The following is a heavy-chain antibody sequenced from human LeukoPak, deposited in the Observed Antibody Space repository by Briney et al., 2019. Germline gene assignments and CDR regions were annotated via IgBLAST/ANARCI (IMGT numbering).Heavy chain of an antibody. CDR1: GFTFSSYW. Sequence: GGSLRLSCAASGFTFSSYWMSWVHQAPGKGLEWVANIKQDGSEKYYVDSVKGRFTISRDNAKNSLYLQMNSLRAEDTAVYYCASGGYSRGWYYFDYWGQGTLVTDSS. D-gene: IGHD6-19*01. CDR3: ASGGYSRGWYYFDY. J-gene: IGHJ4*02. V-gene: IGHV3-7*01. CDR2: IKQDGSEK.